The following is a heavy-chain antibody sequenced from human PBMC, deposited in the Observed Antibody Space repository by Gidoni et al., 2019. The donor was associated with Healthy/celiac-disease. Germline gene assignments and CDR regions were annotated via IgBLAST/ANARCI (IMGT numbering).Heavy chain of an antibody. CDR1: GGSFSGYY. V-gene: IGHV4-34*01. J-gene: IGHJ5*02. D-gene: IGHD2-2*01. Sequence: QVQLQQWGAGLLKPSETLSLTCAVYGGSFSGYYWSWIRQPPGKGRERMGEINHSGSTNSNPSLKSRVTISVDTSKNQFSLKLSSVTAADTAVYYCARGPTAPDPVVPAAMVPRWFDPWGQGTLDTVSS. CDR3: ARGPTAPDPVVPAAMVPRWFDP. CDR2: INHSGST.